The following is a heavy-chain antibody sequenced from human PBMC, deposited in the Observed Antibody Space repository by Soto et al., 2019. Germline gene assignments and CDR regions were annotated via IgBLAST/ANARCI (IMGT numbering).Heavy chain of an antibody. CDR2: IKQDGSEK. V-gene: IGHV3-7*01. CDR3: AREGAHNYTEYYFDY. D-gene: IGHD3-10*01. Sequence: GGSMRLSCAASGFTFSNAWMTWVRQAPGKGLEWVANIKQDGSEKYYVDSVKGRFTISRDNAKNSLYLQMNSLTAEDTAVYYCAREGAHNYTEYYFDYWGEGTMLTVST. CDR1: GFTFSNAW. J-gene: IGHJ4*02.